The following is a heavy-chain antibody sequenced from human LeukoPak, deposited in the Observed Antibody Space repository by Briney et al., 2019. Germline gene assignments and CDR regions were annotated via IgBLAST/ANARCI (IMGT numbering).Heavy chain of an antibody. CDR1: GYRFTSYW. Sequence: NPGESLKISCKGSGYRFTSYWIAWVRQMPGKGLEWMGIMHPGDADTRYSPSFQGQVTISVDTSISTAYLQWSSLKASDTAMHYCARPGSSGWYGTFVYWGQGTLVTVSS. J-gene: IGHJ4*02. V-gene: IGHV5-51*01. D-gene: IGHD6-19*01. CDR2: MHPGDADT. CDR3: ARPGSSGWYGTFVY.